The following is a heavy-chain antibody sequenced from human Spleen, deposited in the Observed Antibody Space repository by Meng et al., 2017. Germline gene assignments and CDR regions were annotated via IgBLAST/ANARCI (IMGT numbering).Heavy chain of an antibody. CDR1: GFTFSDYY. D-gene: IGHD1/OR15-1a*01. CDR2: ISTSGNTI. Sequence: QVQLVESGGGLVKPGGSLRLSCAASGFTFSDYYMSWIRQAPGKGLEWISYISTSGNTIYYTDSVKGRFAISRDNAKNSLYLQMSSLRAEDTAVYYCARWNGNTAYDYWGQGTLVTVSS. V-gene: IGHV3-11*01. CDR3: ARWNGNTAYDY. J-gene: IGHJ4*02.